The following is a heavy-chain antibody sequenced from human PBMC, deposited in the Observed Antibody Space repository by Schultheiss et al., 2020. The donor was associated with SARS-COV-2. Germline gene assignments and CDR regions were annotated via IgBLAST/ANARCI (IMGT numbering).Heavy chain of an antibody. CDR2: IYYSGST. D-gene: IGHD2-2*01. CDR1: GGSVSSGSYY. V-gene: IGHV4-61*01. CDR3: AGAEGVVVPAATDY. J-gene: IGHJ4*02. Sequence: SETLSLTCTVSGGSVSSGSYYWSWIRQPPGKGLEWIGYIYYSGSTNYNPSLKSRVTISVDTSKNQFSLKLSSVTAADTAVYYCAGAEGVVVPAATDYWGQGTLVTVSS.